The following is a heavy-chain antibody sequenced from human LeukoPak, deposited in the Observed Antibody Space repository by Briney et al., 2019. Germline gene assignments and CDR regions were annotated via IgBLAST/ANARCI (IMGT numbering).Heavy chain of an antibody. CDR1: GFTFSSYA. D-gene: IGHD6-19*01. J-gene: IGHJ4*02. CDR2: ISYDGSNK. Sequence: GRSLRLSCAASGFTFSSYAMHWVRQAPGKGLEWVAVISYDGSNKYYADSVKGRFTISRDNSKNTLYLQMNSLRAEDTAVYYCGRDRIAVAGTSGGLDYWGQGTLVTASS. CDR3: GRDRIAVAGTSGGLDY. V-gene: IGHV3-30*01.